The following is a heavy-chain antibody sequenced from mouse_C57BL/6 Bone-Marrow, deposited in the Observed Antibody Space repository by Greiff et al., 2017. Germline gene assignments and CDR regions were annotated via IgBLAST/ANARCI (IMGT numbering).Heavy chain of an antibody. D-gene: IGHD1-1*01. V-gene: IGHV1-7*01. J-gene: IGHJ1*03. CDR1: GYTFTSYW. CDR3: ARSDYYGSSYDWYFDV. CDR2: INPSSGYT. Sequence: QVHVKQSGAELAKPGASVKLSCKASGYTFTSYWMHWVKQRPGQGLEWIGYINPSSGYTKYNQKFKDKATLTADKSSSTAYMQLSSLTYEDSAVYYCARSDYYGSSYDWYFDVWGTGTTATVSS.